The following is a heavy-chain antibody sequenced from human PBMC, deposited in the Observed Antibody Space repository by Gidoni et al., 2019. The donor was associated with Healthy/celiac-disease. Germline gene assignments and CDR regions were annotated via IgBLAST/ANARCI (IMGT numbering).Heavy chain of an antibody. D-gene: IGHD3-10*01. CDR1: GGSIRSYY. Sequence: QVQLQESGPGLVKPSETLSLTCTVSGGSIRSYYWSWIRQPAGKGLEWIGRIYTSGSTNYNPSLKSRVTMSVDTSKNQFSLKLSSVTAADTAVYYCARAYYYGSGSYYLFDYWGQGTLVTVSS. J-gene: IGHJ4*02. CDR3: ARAYYYGSGSYYLFDY. CDR2: IYTSGST. V-gene: IGHV4-4*07.